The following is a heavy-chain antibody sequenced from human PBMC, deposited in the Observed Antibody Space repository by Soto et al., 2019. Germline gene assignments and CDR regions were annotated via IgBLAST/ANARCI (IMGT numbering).Heavy chain of an antibody. CDR1: GFTFSSFG. D-gene: IGHD5-12*01. Sequence: QVQLVESGGGVVQPGRSLRLSCAASGFTFSSFGMHWVRQAPGKGLEWVAVISYDGSNKHYADSVKGRFTISRDNSKNTLYLQMNSLRAEDTAVYYCAKKGGWVRYSGYDLTGWFDPWGQGTLVTVSS. CDR3: AKKGGWVRYSGYDLTGWFDP. CDR2: ISYDGSNK. J-gene: IGHJ5*02. V-gene: IGHV3-30*18.